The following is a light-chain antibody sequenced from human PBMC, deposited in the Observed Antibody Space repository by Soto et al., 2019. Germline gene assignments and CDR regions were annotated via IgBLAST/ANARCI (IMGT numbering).Light chain of an antibody. J-gene: IGKJ1*01. CDR2: RAS. CDR1: QSISSW. V-gene: IGKV1-5*03. CDR3: QQYNGYPWT. Sequence: DIQMTQSPSTLSASVGDRVTITCRASQSISSWLAWYQRKPGKAPKLLIYRASILESGVPSSFSGSGSGTESTLTISSLQPDDFATYYCQQYNGYPWTFGQGTKV.